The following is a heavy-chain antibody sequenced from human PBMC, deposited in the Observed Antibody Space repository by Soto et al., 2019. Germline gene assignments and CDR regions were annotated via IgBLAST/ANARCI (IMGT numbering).Heavy chain of an antibody. D-gene: IGHD4-17*01. CDR1: GFTFSSYA. CDR2: ISYDGSNK. Sequence: QVQLVESGGGVVQPGRSLRLSCAASGFTFSSYAMHWVRQAPGKGLEWVAVISYDGSNKYYADSVKGRFTISRDNSKNTLYLQMNSLRSEDPAGYYWARDPAFTVTTSSRPGYYGMDVWGQGTTVTVSS. CDR3: ARDPAFTVTTSSRPGYYGMDV. J-gene: IGHJ6*02. V-gene: IGHV3-30-3*01.